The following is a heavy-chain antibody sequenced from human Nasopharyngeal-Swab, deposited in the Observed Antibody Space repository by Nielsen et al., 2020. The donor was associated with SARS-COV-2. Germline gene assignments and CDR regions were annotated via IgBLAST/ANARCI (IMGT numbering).Heavy chain of an antibody. CDR1: GFTFSSYA. V-gene: IGHV3-30-3*01. D-gene: IGHD2-21*02. CDR3: ARGGLLELGFYWYFDL. J-gene: IGHJ2*01. Sequence: LRLSCAASGFTFSSYAMHWVRQAPGKGLEWVAVISYDGSNKYYADSVKGRFTISRDNSKNTLYLQMNSLRAEDTAVYYCARGGLLELGFYWYFDLWGRGTLVTVSS. CDR2: ISYDGSNK.